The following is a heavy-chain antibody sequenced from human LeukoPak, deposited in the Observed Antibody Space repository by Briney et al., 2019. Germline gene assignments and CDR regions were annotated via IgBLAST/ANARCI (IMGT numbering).Heavy chain of an antibody. CDR1: GGSFSGYY. V-gene: IGHV4-34*01. CDR3: ARGLAVYGSGGYYTRSSYYYGMDV. J-gene: IGHJ6*02. CDR2: INHSGST. Sequence: SETLSLTCAVYGGSFSGYYWSWIRQPPGKGLEWIGEINHSGSTNYNPSLKSRVTISVDTSKNQFSLKLSSVTAADTAVYYCARGLAVYGSGGYYTRSSYYYGMDVWGQGTTVTVSS. D-gene: IGHD3-10*01.